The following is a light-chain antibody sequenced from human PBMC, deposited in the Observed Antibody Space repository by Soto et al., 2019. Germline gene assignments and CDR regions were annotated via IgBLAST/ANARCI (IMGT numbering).Light chain of an antibody. V-gene: IGKV1-39*01. CDR3: QQSHSTPPT. Sequence: DIHMAQSPPSLSASVGDRVTITCRASHNIITYLTWYQQKAGKASNPLIYAASHLQSGVPFRFFGSGSGTDFTLTIDNLQHEDSATYYCQQSHSTPPTFGPGTKLEIK. CDR2: AAS. CDR1: HNIITY. J-gene: IGKJ2*01.